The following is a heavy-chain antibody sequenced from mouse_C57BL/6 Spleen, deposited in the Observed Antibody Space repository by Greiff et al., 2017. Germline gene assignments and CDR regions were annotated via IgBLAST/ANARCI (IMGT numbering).Heavy chain of an antibody. D-gene: IGHD2-1*01. J-gene: IGHJ2*02. CDR2: IWSGGGT. CDR1: GFSLTSYG. CDR3: AKNYYGNLYYFDY. Sequence: QVQLQQSGPGLVQPSQSLSITCTVSGFSLTSYGVHWVRQSPGKGLEWLGVIWSGGGTEYNAAFMSRLSITKDNSKSQVFFKMNSLQADDTAIYYCAKNYYGNLYYFDYWGQGTSLTVSS. V-gene: IGHV2-5*01.